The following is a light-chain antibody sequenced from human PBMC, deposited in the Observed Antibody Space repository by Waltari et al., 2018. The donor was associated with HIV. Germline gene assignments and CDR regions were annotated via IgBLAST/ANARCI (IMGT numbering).Light chain of an antibody. J-gene: IGLJ3*02. CDR1: TLGDKY. V-gene: IGLV3-1*01. Sequence: SSEMTQPPSVSVSPGQTASITCSGDTLGDKYASWYQQKPGQSPVLVLYQDKKRPSGLPERFSGSNSGNTATLTISGTQAMDEADYYCQAWDSSTGWVFGGGTKLTVL. CDR3: QAWDSSTGWV. CDR2: QDK.